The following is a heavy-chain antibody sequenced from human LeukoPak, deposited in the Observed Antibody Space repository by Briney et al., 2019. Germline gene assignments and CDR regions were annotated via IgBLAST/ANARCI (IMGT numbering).Heavy chain of an antibody. Sequence: SETLSLTCTVSGGSISSSSYYWGGLGQPPGRGRAWIGSIYHSGSTYYNPSLKSRVTISVDTSKNQFSLKLSSVTAADTAVYYCARIEWELLGADYWGQGTLVTVSS. CDR1: GGSISSSSYY. CDR3: ARIEWELLGADY. J-gene: IGHJ4*02. D-gene: IGHD1-26*01. CDR2: IYHSGST. V-gene: IGHV4-39*07.